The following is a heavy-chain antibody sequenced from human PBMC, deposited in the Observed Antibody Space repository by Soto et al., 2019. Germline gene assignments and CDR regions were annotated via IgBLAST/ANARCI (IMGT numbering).Heavy chain of an antibody. Sequence: WASVKVSCKISGHTLTEFSIHWVRQAPGKGLELMGWISAYDGKTTYAEKFQGRVTLTTDTSTSTAYMELRSLRSDDTAIYYCARDPHEFWTSYWFDPWGQGTPVTVSS. J-gene: IGHJ5*02. CDR1: GHTLTEFS. CDR3: ARDPHEFWTSYWFDP. CDR2: ISAYDGKT. D-gene: IGHD3-3*01. V-gene: IGHV1-18*01.